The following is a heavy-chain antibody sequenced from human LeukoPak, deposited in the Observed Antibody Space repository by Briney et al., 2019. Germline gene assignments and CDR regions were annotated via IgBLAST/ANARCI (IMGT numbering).Heavy chain of an antibody. CDR1: GFTFTDFP. CDR3: ARDQQYAFDY. V-gene: IGHV3-48*02. CDR2: IRTRTEGANNA. J-gene: IGHJ4*02. Sequence: GGALRLSCATSGFTFTDFPMNWVRQAPGKGLEWDSNIRTRTEGANNAIYADSVKGRVTCSRDDAKNTLYLHMHSLRDDDTAVYYCARDQQYAFDYWGQGILVTVSS. D-gene: IGHD1/OR15-1a*01.